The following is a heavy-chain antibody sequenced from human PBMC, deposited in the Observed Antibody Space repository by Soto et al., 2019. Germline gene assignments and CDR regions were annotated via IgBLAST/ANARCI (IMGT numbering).Heavy chain of an antibody. Sequence: ASVKVSCKASGYTFTSYAMRWVRQAPGQRLEWMGWINAGNGNTKYSQKFQGRVTITRDTSASTAYMELSSLRSEDTAVYYCARQIRDYDSSGSWFDPWGQGTLVTVSS. J-gene: IGHJ5*02. D-gene: IGHD3-22*01. CDR2: INAGNGNT. V-gene: IGHV1-3*01. CDR3: ARQIRDYDSSGSWFDP. CDR1: GYTFTSYA.